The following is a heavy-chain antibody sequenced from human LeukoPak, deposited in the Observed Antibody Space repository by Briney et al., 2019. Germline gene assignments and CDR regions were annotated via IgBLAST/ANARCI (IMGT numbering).Heavy chain of an antibody. D-gene: IGHD3-10*01. CDR1: GFTFSSYA. J-gene: IGHJ4*02. Sequence: PGGSLRLSCAASGFTFSSYAMHGGRQAPGKGLEGVSAISCGGGSTYYADSVKGRFTISRDNSKNTLYLQMNSLRAEDTAVYYCAKDGYGSGTQPGDYWGQGTLVTVSS. CDR2: ISCGGGST. CDR3: AKDGYGSGTQPGDY. V-gene: IGHV3-23*01.